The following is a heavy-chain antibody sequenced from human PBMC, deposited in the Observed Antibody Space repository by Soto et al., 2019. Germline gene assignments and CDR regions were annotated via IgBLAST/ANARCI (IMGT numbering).Heavy chain of an antibody. V-gene: IGHV3-15*07. CDR2: IKSKTDGGTT. J-gene: IGHJ6*03. Sequence: PVGSLRLSCAASGFIFSNAWINWVRQAPGKGLEWVGRIKSKTDGGTTDYAAPVKGRFTISRDDSKNTLYLQMNSLKTEDTAVYYCTTENLYSGYDSPKNYYYYYYMDVWGKGTTVTVSS. CDR1: GFIFSNAW. D-gene: IGHD5-12*01. CDR3: TTENLYSGYDSPKNYYYYYYMDV.